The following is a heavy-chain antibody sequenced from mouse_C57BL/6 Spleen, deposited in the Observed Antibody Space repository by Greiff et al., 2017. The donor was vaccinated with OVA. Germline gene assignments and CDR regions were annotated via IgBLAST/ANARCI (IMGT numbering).Heavy chain of an antibody. J-gene: IGHJ2*01. CDR3: ARDYYGSSSHYFDY. Sequence: VKLVESGPELVKPGASVKISCKASGYAFSSSWMNWVKQRPGKGLEWIGRIYPGDGDTNYNGKFKGKATLTADKSSSTAYMQLSSLTSEDSAVYVCARDYYGSSSHYFDYWGQGTTLTVSS. V-gene: IGHV1-82*01. CDR1: GYAFSSSW. D-gene: IGHD1-1*01. CDR2: IYPGDGDT.